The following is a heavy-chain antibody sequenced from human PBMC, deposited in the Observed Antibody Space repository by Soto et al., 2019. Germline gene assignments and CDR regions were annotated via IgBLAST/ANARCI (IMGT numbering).Heavy chain of an antibody. CDR1: GFTFSSYG. Sequence: QVQLVESGGGVVQPGRSLRLSCAASGFTFSSYGMHWVRQAPGKGLEWVAVISYDGSNKYYADSVKGRFTISRDNSKNTLYLKMNSLRAEDTAVYYCAKGNYYDSSGYPFYYYYGMDVWGQGTTVTVSS. J-gene: IGHJ6*02. CDR2: ISYDGSNK. V-gene: IGHV3-30*18. CDR3: AKGNYYDSSGYPFYYYYGMDV. D-gene: IGHD3-22*01.